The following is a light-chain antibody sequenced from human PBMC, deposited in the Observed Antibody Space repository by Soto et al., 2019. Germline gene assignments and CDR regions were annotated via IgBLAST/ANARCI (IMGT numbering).Light chain of an antibody. CDR3: AAWDDSLNGVV. Sequence: SVLPYPPSASGTPGQTIPISFSGGSSKIGSHTVNWYQQLPGTAPKLLIYSNTQRPSGVPDRFSGSKSGTSASLAITGLQSEYEGDYYCAAWDDSLNGVVFGGGTKVTVL. J-gene: IGLJ2*01. CDR1: SSKIGSHT. CDR2: SNT. V-gene: IGLV1-44*01.